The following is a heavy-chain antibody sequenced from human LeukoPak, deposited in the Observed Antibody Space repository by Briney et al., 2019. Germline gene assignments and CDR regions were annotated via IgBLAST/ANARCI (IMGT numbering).Heavy chain of an antibody. CDR3: ARHTWGVDY. J-gene: IGHJ4*02. D-gene: IGHD3-16*01. CDR1: GLTFSNYG. Sequence: GTLRLSCAASGLTFSNYGMAWIRQPPGKGLEWIGEINHSGSTNYNPSLKSRVTISVDTSKNQFSLKLSSVTAADTAVYYCARHTWGVDYWGQGTLVTVSS. V-gene: IGHV4-34*01. CDR2: INHSGST.